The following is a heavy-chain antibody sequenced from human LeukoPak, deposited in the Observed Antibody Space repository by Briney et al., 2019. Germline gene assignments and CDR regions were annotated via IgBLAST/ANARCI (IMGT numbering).Heavy chain of an antibody. CDR3: AKVSGYTHDY. V-gene: IGHV3-64*01. Sequence: GGSLRLSCAASGFTFGTYAMDWVRQAPGKGLEHVSGISSDGYNTYYANSVKGRLTISRDNSRNTLYLQMGSLRAEDTAVYYCAKVSGYTHDYWGQGTLVTVSS. CDR2: ISSDGYNT. D-gene: IGHD5-12*01. J-gene: IGHJ4*02. CDR1: GFTFGTYA.